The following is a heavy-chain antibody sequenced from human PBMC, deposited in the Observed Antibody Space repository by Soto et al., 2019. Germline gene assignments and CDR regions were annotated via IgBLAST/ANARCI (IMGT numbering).Heavy chain of an antibody. D-gene: IGHD3-3*01. CDR2: INAGNGNT. J-gene: IGHJ6*02. V-gene: IGHV1-3*01. CDR1: GYTFASYA. Sequence: GASVKVSCKASGYTFASYAMHWVRQAPGQRLEWMGWINAGNGNTKYSQKFQGRVTITRDTSTSTAYMELRSLRSDDTAVYYCAREVKSGPPRSYYYYGMDVWGQGTTVTVSS. CDR3: AREVKSGPPRSYYYYGMDV.